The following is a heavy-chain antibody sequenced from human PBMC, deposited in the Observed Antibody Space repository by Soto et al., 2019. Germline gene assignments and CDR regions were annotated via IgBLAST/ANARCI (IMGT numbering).Heavy chain of an antibody. V-gene: IGHV3-7*01. CDR2: IKQDGSEK. D-gene: IGHD3-10*01. CDR3: ASYGSGSYR. Sequence: EVQLVESGGGLVQPGGSLRLSCAASGFTSSSYWMSWVRQAPGKGLEWVANIKQDGSEKYYVDSVKGRFTISRDNAKNSLYLQMNSLRAEDTAVYYCASYGSGSYRWGQGTLVTVSS. J-gene: IGHJ4*02. CDR1: GFTSSSYW.